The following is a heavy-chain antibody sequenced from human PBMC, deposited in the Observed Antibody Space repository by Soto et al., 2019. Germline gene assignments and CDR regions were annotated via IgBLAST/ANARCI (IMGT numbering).Heavy chain of an antibody. CDR1: GDSIRNYF. CDR3: AREPGTSMIENYYNGMDV. V-gene: IGHV4-4*07. D-gene: IGHD3-16*01. CDR2: IYTSGSS. Sequence: QVQLQESGPGQVKPSETLSLTCTVSGDSIRNYFWSWIRQPAGKGLEWIGRIYTSGSSNYNPSLKSRLTMSVDTSKNQVSLNLRSVTAADTAVYYCAREPGTSMIENYYNGMDVWGRGTTVIVSS. J-gene: IGHJ6*02.